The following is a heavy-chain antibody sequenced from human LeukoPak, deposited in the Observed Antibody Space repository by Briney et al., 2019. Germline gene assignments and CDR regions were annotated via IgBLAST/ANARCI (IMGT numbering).Heavy chain of an antibody. J-gene: IGHJ4*02. D-gene: IGHD1-26*01. CDR1: GFTFSSYG. CDR3: AKSRGRGWELGLDY. CDR2: ISYDGSNK. Sequence: PGRSLRLSCAASGFTFSSYGMHWVRQAPGKGLEWVAVISYDGSNKYYADSVKGRFTISRDNSKNTLYLQMNSLRAEDTAVYYCAKSRGRGWELGLDYWGQGTLVTVSS. V-gene: IGHV3-30*18.